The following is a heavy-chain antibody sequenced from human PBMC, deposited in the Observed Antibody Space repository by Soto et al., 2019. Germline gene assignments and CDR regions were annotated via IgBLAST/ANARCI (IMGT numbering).Heavy chain of an antibody. CDR3: AKVGGYCISTSCYDHYYYGMDV. CDR1: GFTFSSYG. V-gene: IGHV3-30*18. D-gene: IGHD2-2*01. CDR2: ISYDGSNK. J-gene: IGHJ6*02. Sequence: QVQLVESGGGVVQPGRSLRLSCAASGFTFSSYGMHWVRQAPGKGLEWVAVISYDGSNKYYADSVKGRFTISRDNSKNTLYLQMNSLRAEERAVYYCAKVGGYCISTSCYDHYYYGMDVWGQGTTVTVSS.